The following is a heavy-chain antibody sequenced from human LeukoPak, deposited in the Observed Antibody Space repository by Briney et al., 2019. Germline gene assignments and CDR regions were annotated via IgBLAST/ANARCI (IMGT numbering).Heavy chain of an antibody. J-gene: IGHJ4*02. CDR1: GYTFITYV. CDR3: ATSRNSARGIDY. Sequence: ASVKVSCKASGYTFITYVMHWVRQAPGQRLEWMGWLNAGNGLTKYSQKFQGTVTITRDTSASTAYMELSSLRSEDTAVYYCATSRNSARGIDYWGQRTLVTVSS. CDR2: LNAGNGLT. V-gene: IGHV1-3*01. D-gene: IGHD2-15*01.